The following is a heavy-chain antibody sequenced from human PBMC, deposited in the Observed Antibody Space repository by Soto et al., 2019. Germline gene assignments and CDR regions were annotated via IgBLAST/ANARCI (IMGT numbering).Heavy chain of an antibody. D-gene: IGHD6-13*01. J-gene: IGHJ4*02. CDR3: ARETTDSSSWSPLDY. CDR2: IWYDGSNK. Sequence: QVQLVESGGGVVQPGRSLRLSCAASGFTFSSYGMHWVRQAPGKGLEWVAVIWYDGSNKYYADSVKGRFTISRDNSKXTLYLQMNSLRAEDTAVYYCARETTDSSSWSPLDYWGQGTLVTVSS. V-gene: IGHV3-33*01. CDR1: GFTFSSYG.